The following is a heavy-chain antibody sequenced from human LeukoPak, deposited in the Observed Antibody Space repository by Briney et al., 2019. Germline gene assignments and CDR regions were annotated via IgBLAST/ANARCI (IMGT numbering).Heavy chain of an antibody. D-gene: IGHD3-10*01. Sequence: PGGSLRLSCAASGFTFSSYWMHWVRQAPGKGLVWVSRINSDGSSTSYADSVKGRFTISRDNAKNTLYLQMNSLRAEDTAVYYCARVGYGSGSYGYYYYYMDVWGKGTTVTISS. V-gene: IGHV3-74*01. J-gene: IGHJ6*03. CDR1: GFTFSSYW. CDR2: INSDGSST. CDR3: ARVGYGSGSYGYYYYYMDV.